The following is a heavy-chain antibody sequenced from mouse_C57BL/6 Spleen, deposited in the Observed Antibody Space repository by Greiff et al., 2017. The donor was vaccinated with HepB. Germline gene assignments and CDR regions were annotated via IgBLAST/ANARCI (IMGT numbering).Heavy chain of an antibody. V-gene: IGHV1-55*01. Sequence: QVQLQQSGAELVKPGASVTMSCKASGYTFTSYWINWVKQGPGQGLEWIGEIYPGSGSTNYNEKFKSKATLTEDTSSSTAYMQRSRLTSEDSAVYYCATDLDDDYDRDYWGQGTTVTVSS. J-gene: IGHJ4*01. CDR1: GYTFTSYW. CDR3: ATDLDDDYDRDY. CDR2: IYPGSGST. D-gene: IGHD2-4*01.